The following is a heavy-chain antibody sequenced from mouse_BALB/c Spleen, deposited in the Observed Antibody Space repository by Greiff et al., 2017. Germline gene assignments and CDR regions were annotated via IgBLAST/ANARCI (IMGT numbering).Heavy chain of an antibody. Sequence: QVQLKQSGAELARPGASVKLSCKASGYTFTSYWMQWVKQRPGQGLEWIGAIYPGDGDTRYTQKFKGKATLTADKSSSTAYMQLSSLASEDSAVYYCATYDHDGVDYWGQGTTLTVSS. CDR3: ATYDHDGVDY. D-gene: IGHD2-4*01. CDR2: IYPGDGDT. CDR1: GYTFTSYW. V-gene: IGHV1-87*01. J-gene: IGHJ2*01.